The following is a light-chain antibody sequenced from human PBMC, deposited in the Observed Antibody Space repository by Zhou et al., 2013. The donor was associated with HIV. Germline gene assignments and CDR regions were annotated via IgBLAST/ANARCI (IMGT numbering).Light chain of an antibody. CDR2: GAD. Sequence: DIQMTQSPSSLSASIGDRVTITCRASQSITTYLNWYQHKLGKAPTLLIYGADNLATGVPSRFSGSGSGTDFALTISSLHSEDFATYYCQQANRFPQTFGQGTKVEIK. CDR1: QSITTY. CDR3: QQANRFPQT. V-gene: IGKV1-39*01. J-gene: IGKJ2*01.